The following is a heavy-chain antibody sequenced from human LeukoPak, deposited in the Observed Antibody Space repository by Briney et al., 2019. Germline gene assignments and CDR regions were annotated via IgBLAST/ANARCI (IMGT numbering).Heavy chain of an antibody. J-gene: IGHJ4*02. CDR2: IRSDGSNK. Sequence: PGGSLRLSCAGSGFSVSSYGMHWVRQAPGKGREWMAFIRSDGSNKYYADSVKGRFTISRDNSKNTLYRQRNSLRAEDTAVYYCARILDSAWGELGYWGEGTLVTVSS. CDR1: GFSVSSYG. D-gene: IGHD6-19*01. V-gene: IGHV3-30*02. CDR3: ARILDSAWGELGY.